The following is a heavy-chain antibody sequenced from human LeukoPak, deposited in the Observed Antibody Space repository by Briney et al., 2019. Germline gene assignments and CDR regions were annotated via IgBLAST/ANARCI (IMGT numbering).Heavy chain of an antibody. Sequence: GASVKVSCKASGYTFTGYYMHWVRQAPGQGLEWMGRINPNSGGTNYAQKFQGRVTMTRDTSISTAYMELSRLRSDDTAVYYCARRSSSSVYGMDVGGQGTTVTVSS. D-gene: IGHD6-13*01. V-gene: IGHV1-2*06. J-gene: IGHJ6*02. CDR3: ARRSSSSVYGMDV. CDR2: INPNSGGT. CDR1: GYTFTGYY.